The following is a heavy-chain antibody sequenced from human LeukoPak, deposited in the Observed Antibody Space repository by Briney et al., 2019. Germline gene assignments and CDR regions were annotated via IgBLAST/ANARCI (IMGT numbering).Heavy chain of an antibody. CDR1: GFTFRSYS. Sequence: PGGSLRLSCAASGFTFRSYSMNWVRQAPGKGLEWVSSISSSSSYIYYADSVKGRFTISRDNAKNSLYLQMNSLRAEDTAVYFCAREISYGDYPSGDAFDNWGQGTMVTVSS. CDR3: AREISYGDYPSGDAFDN. CDR2: ISSSSSYI. D-gene: IGHD4-17*01. J-gene: IGHJ3*02. V-gene: IGHV3-21*01.